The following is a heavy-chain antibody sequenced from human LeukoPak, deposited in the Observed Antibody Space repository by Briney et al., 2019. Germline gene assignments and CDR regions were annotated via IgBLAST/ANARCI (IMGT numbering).Heavy chain of an antibody. J-gene: IGHJ4*02. V-gene: IGHV3-48*03. Sequence: PGGSLRLSCAASGFTFSSYEMNWVRQAPGKGLEWVSYISSSGSTTHYPASVKGRFIISRDNAKNSLYLQMNSLRAEDTAVYYCARVGDICSSASCYAGGYWGQGTLVTVSS. CDR2: ISSSGSTT. CDR1: GFTFSSYE. CDR3: ARVGDICSSASCYAGGY. D-gene: IGHD2-2*01.